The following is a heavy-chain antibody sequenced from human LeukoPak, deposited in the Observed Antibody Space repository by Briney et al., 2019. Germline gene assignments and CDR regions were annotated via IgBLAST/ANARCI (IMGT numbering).Heavy chain of an antibody. CDR3: GKSQEDDSSGYHYSNFDS. CDR1: GFTFSNYA. J-gene: IGHJ4*02. CDR2: ISGSGGNT. Sequence: GGSLRLSCAASGFTFSNYAMSWVRQAPGKGLEWVSAISGSGGNTYYADSVKGRFTISRDSSRNTLYLQVNSLRAEDTAVYYWGKSQEDDSSGYHYSNFDSWGQGTLVTVSS. V-gene: IGHV3-23*01. D-gene: IGHD3-22*01.